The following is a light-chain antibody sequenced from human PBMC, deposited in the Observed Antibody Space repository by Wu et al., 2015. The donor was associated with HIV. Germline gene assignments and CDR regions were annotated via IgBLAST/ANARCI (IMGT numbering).Light chain of an antibody. CDR1: QGISNY. CDR3: LQHNSYPRYT. J-gene: IGKJ2*01. V-gene: IGKV1-17*03. CDR2: VAS. Sequence: DIQMTQSPSAMSASVGDRVAITCRASQGISNYLAWFQQKPGKVPKRLIYVASSLQSGVPSRFSGSGSGTEFNFTISSLQPEDFATYYCLQHNSYPRYTFGQGTKLEIK.